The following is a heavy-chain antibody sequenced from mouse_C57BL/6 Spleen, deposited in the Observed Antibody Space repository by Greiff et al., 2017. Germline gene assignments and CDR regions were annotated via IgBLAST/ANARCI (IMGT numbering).Heavy chain of an antibody. D-gene: IGHD1-1*01. CDR3: ARRDYGSSYLYFDY. V-gene: IGHV1-81*01. CDR1: GYTFTSYG. CDR2: IYPRSGNT. Sequence: QVQLQQSGAELARPGASVKLSCKASGYTFTSYGISWVKQRTGQGLEWIGEIYPRSGNTYYNEKFKGKATLTADKSSSTAYMELRSLTSEDSAVYFCARRDYGSSYLYFDYWGQGTTLTVSS. J-gene: IGHJ2*01.